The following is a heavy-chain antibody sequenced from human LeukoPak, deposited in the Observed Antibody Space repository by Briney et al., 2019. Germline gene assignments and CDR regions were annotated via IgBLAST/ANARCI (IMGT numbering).Heavy chain of an antibody. CDR3: ARDLFEYTYGLPFEY. V-gene: IGHV1-18*01. Sequence: ASVKVSCKASGYMFASYGISWARQAPGQGLEWMGWTGVYNDNTNLAPNFQGRVTMTTDISTSTAVMELRSLRSDDTAVYYCARDLFEYTYGLPFEYWGQGTLVTVSS. CDR1: GYMFASYG. D-gene: IGHD5-18*01. CDR2: TGVYNDNT. J-gene: IGHJ4*02.